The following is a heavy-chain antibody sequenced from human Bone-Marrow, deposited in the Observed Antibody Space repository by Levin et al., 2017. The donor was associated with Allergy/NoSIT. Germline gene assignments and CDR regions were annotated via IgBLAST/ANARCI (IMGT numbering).Heavy chain of an antibody. CDR2: IYTSGST. V-gene: IGHV4-4*07. Sequence: SETLSLTCTVSGGSISSYYWSWIRQPAGKGLEWIGRIYTSGSTNYNPSLKSRVTMSVDTSKNQFSLKLSSVTAADTAVYYCARDPRGYCSGGSCYSPPYYFDYWGQGTLVTVSS. CDR3: ARDPRGYCSGGSCYSPPYYFDY. D-gene: IGHD2-15*01. CDR1: GGSISSYY. J-gene: IGHJ4*02.